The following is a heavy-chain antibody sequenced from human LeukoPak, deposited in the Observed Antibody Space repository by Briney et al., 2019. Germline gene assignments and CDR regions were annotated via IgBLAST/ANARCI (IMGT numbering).Heavy chain of an antibody. J-gene: IGHJ4*02. D-gene: IGHD6-19*01. CDR2: IKEDGSEK. CDR1: GFTYSIYW. V-gene: IGHV3-7*01. Sequence: GGSLRLSCAASGFTYSIYWMSWVREAPGKGLEWVANIKEDGSEKYYVDSVKGRFTISRDNTKNSVYLQMSSLRAEDTAVYYCARAPRAVAGDYWGQGTLVTASS. CDR3: ARAPRAVAGDY.